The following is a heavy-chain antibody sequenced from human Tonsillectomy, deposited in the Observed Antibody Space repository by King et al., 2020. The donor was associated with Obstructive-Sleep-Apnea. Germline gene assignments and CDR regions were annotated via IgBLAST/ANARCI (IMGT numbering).Heavy chain of an antibody. V-gene: IGHV3-33*06. CDR3: AKDRNNYDILTGYDY. Sequence: QLVQSGGGVVQPGRSLRLSCAASGFIFSNFGMHWVRQAPGKGLEWVAFIWHDGSNKYYGDSEKGRFTIARDNSKNTLYLQMNSLRAEDTAVYSCAKDRNNYDILTGYDYWGQGTLVTVSS. CDR1: GFIFSNFG. CDR2: IWHDGSNK. J-gene: IGHJ4*02. D-gene: IGHD3-9*01.